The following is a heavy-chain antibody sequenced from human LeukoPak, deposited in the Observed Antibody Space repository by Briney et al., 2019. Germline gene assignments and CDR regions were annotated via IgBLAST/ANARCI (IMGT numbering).Heavy chain of an antibody. CDR3: ARLGYYDSLTGYQHDAFDI. Sequence: SENPSFTCTGSGFSISNSYWSWIRQPPGRGLEWIGDVSYSGTTHDNPSLKSRVIMSVDTSKKHFSLQLSPVTAADTDVYFCARLGYYDSLTGYQHDAFDIWGLGTAVTVSS. D-gene: IGHD3-9*01. CDR1: GFSISNSY. CDR2: VSYSGTT. J-gene: IGHJ3*02. V-gene: IGHV4-59*08.